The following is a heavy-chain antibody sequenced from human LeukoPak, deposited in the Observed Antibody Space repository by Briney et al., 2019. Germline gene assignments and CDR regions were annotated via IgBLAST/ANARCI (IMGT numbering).Heavy chain of an antibody. Sequence: GGSLRLSCAASGFTFSSYAMSWVRQAPGKGLEWVSAISGSGGSTYYADSVKGRFTISRDNSKNTLYLQMNSLRAEDTAVYYCAKPYFLLRYFDWLGSRDAFDIWGQGTMVTVSS. J-gene: IGHJ3*02. V-gene: IGHV3-23*01. D-gene: IGHD3-9*01. CDR2: ISGSGGST. CDR3: AKPYFLLRYFDWLGSRDAFDI. CDR1: GFTFSSYA.